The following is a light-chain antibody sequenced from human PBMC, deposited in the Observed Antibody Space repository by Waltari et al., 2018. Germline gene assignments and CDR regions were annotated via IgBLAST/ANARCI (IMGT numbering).Light chain of an antibody. CDR1: QTVTYNF. CDR3: QQYDGLVLT. J-gene: IGKJ4*01. V-gene: IGKV3-20*01. CDR2: GAS. Sequence: EIVLTQSPGTLSLSPGERATLSCRASQTVTYNFLNWYQQKPGQAPRLLIHGASSRATGIPDRFSGSGSGTYFTLTISRLEPDDFAVYYCQQYDGLVLTFGGGTKVEI.